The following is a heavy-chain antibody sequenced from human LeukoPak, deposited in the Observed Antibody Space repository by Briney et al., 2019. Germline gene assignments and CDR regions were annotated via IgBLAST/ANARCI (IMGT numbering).Heavy chain of an antibody. CDR1: GYNFTNYD. J-gene: IGHJ6*03. CDR3: AREAASGNYYYYYYMDV. CDR2: MNPTSGNT. V-gene: IGHV1-8*01. D-gene: IGHD3-10*01. Sequence: GASVNVSCKTSGYNFTNYDINWVRQATGQGLEWMGWMNPTSGNTGYAQKFQGRVTMTRDTSISAAYMELNSLTSDDTALYYCAREAASGNYYYYYYMDVWGKGTTVTISS.